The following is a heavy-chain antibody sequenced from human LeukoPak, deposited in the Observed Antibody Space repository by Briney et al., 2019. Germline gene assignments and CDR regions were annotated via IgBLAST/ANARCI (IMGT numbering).Heavy chain of an antibody. V-gene: IGHV3-23*01. CDR2: VSNNGGST. CDR3: ARVSRSGSYFGAFEI. Sequence: PGGSLRLSCAASGFTFSSYAMSWVRQAPGKGLEWVSSVSNNGGSTFYGDSVKGRFTIARDNYKNTLYLQMNSLRVEDTAVYYCARVSRSGSYFGAFEIWGQGTMVTVSS. CDR1: GFTFSSYA. J-gene: IGHJ3*02. D-gene: IGHD1-26*01.